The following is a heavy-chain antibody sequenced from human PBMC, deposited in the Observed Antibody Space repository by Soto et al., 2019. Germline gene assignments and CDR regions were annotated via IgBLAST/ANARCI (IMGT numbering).Heavy chain of an antibody. CDR1: GFSLSTSGVG. J-gene: IGHJ5*02. CDR3: AHSKGSSWYVGDWFDP. Sequence: QITLKESGPPLVKPTQTLTLTCTFSGFSLSTSGVGVGWIRQPPGKALEWLALIYWDDDKRYSPSLKSRLTITKDTSKNQVVLTMTNMDPVDTATYYCAHSKGSSWYVGDWFDPWGQGTLVTVSS. CDR2: IYWDDDK. V-gene: IGHV2-5*02. D-gene: IGHD6-13*01.